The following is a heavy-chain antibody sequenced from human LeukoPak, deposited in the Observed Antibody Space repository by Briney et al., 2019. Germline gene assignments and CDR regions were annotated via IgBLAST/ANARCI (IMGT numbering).Heavy chain of an antibody. CDR2: INPNSGGT. CDR3: ARDSPPEKYYYGSGSYYPYYYYGMDV. Sequence: ASVKVSCKASGYTLTDYYMHWVRQAPGQGLEWMGRINPNSGGTNYAQKFQGRVTMTRDTSISTVYMELSRLRSDDTAVYYCARDSPPEKYYYGSGSYYPYYYYGMDVWGQGTTVTVTS. D-gene: IGHD3-10*01. V-gene: IGHV1-2*06. CDR1: GYTLTDYY. J-gene: IGHJ6*02.